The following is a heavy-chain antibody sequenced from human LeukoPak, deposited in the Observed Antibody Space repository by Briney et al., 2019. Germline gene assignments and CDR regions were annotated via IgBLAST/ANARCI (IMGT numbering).Heavy chain of an antibody. J-gene: IGHJ1*01. CDR1: GFTVRSNY. D-gene: IGHD4-17*01. V-gene: IGHV3-53*01. CDR2: LYSGGST. CDR3: ASRRSGDFYFQY. Sequence: GGALRLSRAASGFTVRSNYMTWVRQDPGKGLEWVSVLYSGGSTYYPDPVKGRFTISRDNSKNTLYLQMNSLRADDTAVYYCASRRSGDFYFQYWGQGTLVTVSS.